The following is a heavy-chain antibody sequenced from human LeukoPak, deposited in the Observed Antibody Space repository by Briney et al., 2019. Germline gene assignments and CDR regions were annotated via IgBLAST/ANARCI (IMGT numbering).Heavy chain of an antibody. D-gene: IGHD4-17*01. V-gene: IGHV3-53*01. CDR1: GFTVSSNY. CDR3: ARDQDDYGDYEFST. CDR2: IYSGGST. J-gene: IGHJ4*02. Sequence: GGSLRLSCAASGFTVSSNYMSWVRQAPGKGLEWVSVIYSGGSTYYADSVKGRFTISRDNSKNTLYLQMNSLRAEDTAVYYCARDQDDYGDYEFSTWGQRTLVTVSS.